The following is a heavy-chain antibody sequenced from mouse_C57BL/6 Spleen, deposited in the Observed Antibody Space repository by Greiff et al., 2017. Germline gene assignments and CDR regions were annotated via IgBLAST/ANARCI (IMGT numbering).Heavy chain of an antibody. CDR1: GYTFTSYW. D-gene: IGHD2-4*01. V-gene: IGHV1-64*01. J-gene: IGHJ3*01. CDR2: IHPNSGST. CDR3: ACYYDYDAWLAY. Sequence: QVQLQQPGAELVKPGASVKLSCKASGYTFTSYWMHWVKQRPGQGLEWIGMIHPNSGSTNYNEKFKSKATLTVDQSSSTAYMQLSSLTSEDSAVYYCACYYDYDAWLAYWGQGTLVTVSA.